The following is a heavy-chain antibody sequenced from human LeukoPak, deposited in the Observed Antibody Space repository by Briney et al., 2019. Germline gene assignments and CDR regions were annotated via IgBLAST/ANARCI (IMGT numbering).Heavy chain of an antibody. CDR2: IISSSSVI. J-gene: IGHJ4*02. Sequence: GGSLRLSCAASGFTFSSCSMNWVRQAPGKGLEWVSYIISSSSVIYYADSVKGRFTISRDNAKSSLYLQMNSLRAEDTAVYYCARARPGYDTPPYYFDFWGQGTLVTVSS. V-gene: IGHV3-48*01. CDR3: ARARPGYDTPPYYFDF. D-gene: IGHD3-16*01. CDR1: GFTFSSCS.